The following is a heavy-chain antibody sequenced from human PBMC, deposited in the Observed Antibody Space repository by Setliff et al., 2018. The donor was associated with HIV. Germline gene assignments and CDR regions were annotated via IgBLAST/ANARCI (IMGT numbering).Heavy chain of an antibody. CDR1: GYSFRHFW. CDR3: ARHPIHTYGYGAFDF. CDR2: IYGTGFGA. J-gene: IGHJ4*02. V-gene: IGHV5-51*01. Sequence: HGESLKISCKGSGYSFRHFWIGWVRQMPGKGLEWMGVIYGTGFGARYSPSFEGQVTISADSSIATAYLQWSSLKASDTAIYYCARHPIHTYGYGAFDFWGRGTLVTVSS. D-gene: IGHD5-18*01.